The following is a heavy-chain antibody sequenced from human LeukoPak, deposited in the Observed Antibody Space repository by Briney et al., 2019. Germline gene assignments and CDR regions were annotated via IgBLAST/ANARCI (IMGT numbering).Heavy chain of an antibody. D-gene: IGHD3-9*01. CDR3: ARDTYYDILTGYGRDY. CDR2: ISSSGSTI. Sequence: GGSLRLSCAASGFTFSSYEMNWVRQAPGKGLEWVSYISSSGSTIYYADSVKGRFTISRDNAKNSLYLQMNSLGAEDTAVYYCARDTYYDILTGYGRDYWGQGTLVTVSS. CDR1: GFTFSSYE. V-gene: IGHV3-48*03. J-gene: IGHJ4*02.